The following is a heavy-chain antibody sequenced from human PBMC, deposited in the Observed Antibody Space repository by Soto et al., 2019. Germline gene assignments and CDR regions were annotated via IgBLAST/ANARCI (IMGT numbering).Heavy chain of an antibody. D-gene: IGHD5-18*01. Sequence: GGSLRLSCAASGFTFNTYGFHWVRQAPGKGLEWVAAIWYDASNKYYTDSVKGRFTISRDNSRNTLCLQMNSLRAEDTAVYYCARDRTDTAMIIIDYWGQGTLVTVSS. CDR2: IWYDASNK. CDR3: ARDRTDTAMIIIDY. J-gene: IGHJ4*02. CDR1: GFTFNTYG. V-gene: IGHV3-33*01.